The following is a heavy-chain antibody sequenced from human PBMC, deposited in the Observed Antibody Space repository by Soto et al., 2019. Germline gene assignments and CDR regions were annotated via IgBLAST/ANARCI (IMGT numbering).Heavy chain of an antibody. CDR3: AKERATTTAFDY. CDR1: GFTFSRDG. V-gene: IGHV3-23*01. J-gene: IGHJ4*02. CDR2: ITDNGRST. D-gene: IGHD4-17*01. Sequence: LGGSLRLSCAASGFTFSRDGMSWVRQAPGKGLEWVSLITDNGRSTYYADSVRGRFTISRDNTKNTLFLQMNSLRAEDTAVYYCAKERATTTAFDYWGQGALVTVSS.